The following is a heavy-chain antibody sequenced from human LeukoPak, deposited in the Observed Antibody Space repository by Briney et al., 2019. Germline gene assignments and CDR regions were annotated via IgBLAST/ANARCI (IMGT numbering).Heavy chain of an antibody. CDR3: ARDRGAVADLEYFQH. D-gene: IGHD6-19*01. J-gene: IGHJ1*01. V-gene: IGHV1-2*02. Sequence: ASVKVSSKASGYTFTSYYMHWVRQAPGQGLEWMGWINPNSGGTNYAQKFQGRVTMTRDTSISTAYMELSRLRSDDTAVYYCARDRGAVADLEYFQHWGQGTLVTVSS. CDR1: GYTFTSYY. CDR2: INPNSGGT.